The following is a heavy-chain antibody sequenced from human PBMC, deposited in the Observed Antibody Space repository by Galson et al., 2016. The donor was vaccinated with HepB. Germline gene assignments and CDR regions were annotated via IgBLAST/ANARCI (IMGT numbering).Heavy chain of an antibody. CDR3: ARDGAFRGIIDYYYYGMDV. D-gene: IGHD3-10*01. CDR2: ISFDEKIK. CDR1: GFTLSDHA. J-gene: IGHJ6*02. V-gene: IGHV3-30*04. Sequence: SLRLSCAASGFTLSDHAMHWVRQAPGKGLEWLSVISFDEKIKYNAGSVRGRITISRDSSKNTLYLQMTGLRPEDSAVYFCARDGAFRGIIDYYYYGMDVWGQGTTVTVSS.